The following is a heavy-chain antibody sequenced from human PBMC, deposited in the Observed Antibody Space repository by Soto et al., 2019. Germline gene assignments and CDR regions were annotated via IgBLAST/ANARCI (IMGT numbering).Heavy chain of an antibody. Sequence: QVQLVQSGAEVKKPGSSVKISCRASGGTFSSKTINWVRQAAGQGLEWMGGIIPLFGTANYAEKFQGRITTTAYKSTTTAHMELRSLRSEDTAVYYSMSKAACGGDCYAFDAWDQGNRVTVSS. CDR1: GGTFSSKT. V-gene: IGHV1-69*06. D-gene: IGHD2-21*02. CDR3: MSKAACGGDCYAFDA. J-gene: IGHJ4*02. CDR2: IIPLFGTA.